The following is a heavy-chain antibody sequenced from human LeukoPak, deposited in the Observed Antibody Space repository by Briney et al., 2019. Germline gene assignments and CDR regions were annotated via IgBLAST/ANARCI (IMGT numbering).Heavy chain of an antibody. D-gene: IGHD3-10*01. CDR3: ARGRVTMVRGVVGTSDFDY. CDR2: INPNSGGT. V-gene: IGHV1-2*02. CDR1: GYTFTGYY. Sequence: ASVKVSCKASGYTFTGYYMHWVRQAPGQGLEWMGWINPNSGGTNYAQKFQGRVTMTRDTSISTAYMELSRLRSDDTAVYYCARGRVTMVRGVVGTSDFDYWGQGTLVTVSS. J-gene: IGHJ4*02.